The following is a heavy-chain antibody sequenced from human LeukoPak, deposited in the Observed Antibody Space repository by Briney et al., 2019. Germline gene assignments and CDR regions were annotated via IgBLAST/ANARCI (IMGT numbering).Heavy chain of an antibody. CDR3: ARDHATIVIAAAFDY. CDR1: GFTFSSYA. J-gene: IGHJ4*02. V-gene: IGHV3-30*04. Sequence: GRSLRLSCAASGFTFSSYAMHWVRQAPGKGLEWVAVISYDGSNKYYADSLKGRFTISRDNSKNTLYLQMNSLRAEDTAVYYCARDHATIVIAAAFDYWGQGTLVTVSS. CDR2: ISYDGSNK. D-gene: IGHD6-13*01.